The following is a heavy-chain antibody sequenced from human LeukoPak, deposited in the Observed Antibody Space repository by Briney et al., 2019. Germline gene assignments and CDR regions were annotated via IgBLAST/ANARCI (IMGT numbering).Heavy chain of an antibody. Sequence: PGGSLRLSCAASGFGFSRYWMHRVRHAPGTWLKWVSRIYRDGSTTDYADSVKGRFSISRDNSKNTLYLDMNSLRAGDTAVYYCARERDDYDDPGPLDYWGQGTLVTVSS. CDR1: GFGFSRYW. J-gene: IGHJ4*02. CDR3: ARERDDYDDPGPLDY. V-gene: IGHV3-74*01. CDR2: IYRDGSTT. D-gene: IGHD4-17*01.